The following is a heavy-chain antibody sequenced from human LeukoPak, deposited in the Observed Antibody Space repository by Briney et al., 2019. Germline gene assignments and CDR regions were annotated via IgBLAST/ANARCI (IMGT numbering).Heavy chain of an antibody. D-gene: IGHD6-13*01. J-gene: IGHJ1*01. CDR2: IYYSGST. V-gene: IGHV4-39*07. Sequence: SETLSLTCSVSGGSISTTSYYWGWIRQPPGKGLEWIGNIYYSGSTYYNPSLKSRVTISVDKSKNQFSLKLSSVTAADTAVYYCATDIGAAAGYFQHWGQGTLVTVSS. CDR3: ATDIGAAAGYFQH. CDR1: GGSISTTSYY.